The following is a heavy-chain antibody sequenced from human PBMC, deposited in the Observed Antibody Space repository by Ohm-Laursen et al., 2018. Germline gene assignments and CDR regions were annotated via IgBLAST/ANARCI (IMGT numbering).Heavy chain of an antibody. D-gene: IGHD3-10*01. CDR2: IYFNGST. V-gene: IGHV4-39*07. Sequence: GTLSLTCTVSGGSISSSSYYWGWIRQPPGKGLEWIGTIYFNGSTYDNPSLKSRVTISVDTSKNQFSLKLSSVTAADTAVYYCARENGGHFDYWGQGTLATVSS. J-gene: IGHJ4*02. CDR1: GGSISSSSYY. CDR3: ARENGGHFDY.